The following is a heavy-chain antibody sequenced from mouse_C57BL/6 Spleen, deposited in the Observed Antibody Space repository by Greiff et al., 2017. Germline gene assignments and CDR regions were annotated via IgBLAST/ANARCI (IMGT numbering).Heavy chain of an antibody. D-gene: IGHD2-4*01. Sequence: QVQLQQSGPELVKPGASVKISCKASGYAFSSSWMNWVKQRPGKGLEWIGRLYPGDGDTNYNGKFKGKATLTADKSSSTAYMQLSSLTSEDSAVYFCASYDYDEGFAYWGQGTLVTVSA. CDR1: GYAFSSSW. CDR2: LYPGDGDT. V-gene: IGHV1-82*01. CDR3: ASYDYDEGFAY. J-gene: IGHJ3*01.